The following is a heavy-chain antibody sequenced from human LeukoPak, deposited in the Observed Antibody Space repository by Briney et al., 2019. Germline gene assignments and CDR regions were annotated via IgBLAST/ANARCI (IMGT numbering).Heavy chain of an antibody. CDR3: ARRYYYDSSGRQDAFDI. V-gene: IGHV4-59*01. J-gene: IGHJ3*02. Sequence: SETLSLTCTVSGGSISSYYWSWIRQPPGKGLEWIGYMFYSGSTNYNPSLKSRVTISVDTSKNQFSLKLSCVTAADTAVYYCARRYYYDSSGRQDAFDIWGQGTMVTVSS. D-gene: IGHD3-22*01. CDR2: MFYSGST. CDR1: GGSISSYY.